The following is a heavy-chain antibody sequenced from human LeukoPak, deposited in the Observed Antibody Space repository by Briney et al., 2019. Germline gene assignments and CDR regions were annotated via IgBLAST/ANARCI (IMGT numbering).Heavy chain of an antibody. CDR3: ARTGTPQEDY. V-gene: IGHV4-34*01. J-gene: IGHJ4*02. CDR2: INHSGST. Sequence: SSETLSLTFAVYGGSFSGYYWSLIRQPPGKGLEWIGEINHSGSTNYNPSLKSRVTISVDTSKNQFSLKLSSVTAADTAVYYCARTGTPQEDYWGQGTLVTVSS. D-gene: IGHD1-7*01. CDR1: GGSFSGYY.